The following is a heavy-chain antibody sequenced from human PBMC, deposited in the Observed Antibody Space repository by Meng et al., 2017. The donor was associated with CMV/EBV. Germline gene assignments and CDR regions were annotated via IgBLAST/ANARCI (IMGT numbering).Heavy chain of an antibody. CDR3: AREPVSSY. D-gene: IGHD3-16*01. CDR2: IRYDGSNK. V-gene: IGHV3-30*02. J-gene: IGHJ4*02. Sequence: GESLKISCAASGFTFSSYGMHWVRQAPGKGLEWVAFIRYDGSNKYYADSVKGRFTISRDNSKNTLYLQMNSLRAEDTAVYYCAREPVSSYWGQGTLVPSPQ. CDR1: GFTFSSYG.